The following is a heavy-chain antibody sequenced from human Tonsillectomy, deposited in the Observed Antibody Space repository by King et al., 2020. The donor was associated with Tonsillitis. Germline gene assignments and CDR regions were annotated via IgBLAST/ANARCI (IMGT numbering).Heavy chain of an antibody. J-gene: IGHJ4*02. V-gene: IGHV4-61*08. CDR2: IYYSGST. CDR3: ARDLYSSGWYYFDY. Sequence: LQLQESGPGLVKPSETLSLTCTVSGGSVSSAGYYWSWIRQPPGKGLEWIGYIYYSGSTNYNPSLKSRVTISVDTSKNQFSLKLSSVTDADTAVYYCARDLYSSGWYYFDYWGQGTLVTVSS. D-gene: IGHD6-19*01. CDR1: GGSVSSAGYY.